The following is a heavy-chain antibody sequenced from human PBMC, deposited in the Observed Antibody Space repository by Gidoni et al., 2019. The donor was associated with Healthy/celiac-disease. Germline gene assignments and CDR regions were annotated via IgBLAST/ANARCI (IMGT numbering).Heavy chain of an antibody. V-gene: IGHV4-4*02. CDR1: GGSISSSNW. D-gene: IGHD6-19*01. J-gene: IGHJ4*02. CDR2: IDHSGST. CDR3: ARSRYSSGWYGGGYYFDY. Sequence: QVQLQESGPGLVKPSGTLSLTCAVSGGSISSSNWWSWVRQPPGKGREWIGEIDHSGSTNYNPSLKSRVTISVDKSKNQFSLKLSSVTAADTAVYYCARSRYSSGWYGGGYYFDYWGQGTLVTVSS.